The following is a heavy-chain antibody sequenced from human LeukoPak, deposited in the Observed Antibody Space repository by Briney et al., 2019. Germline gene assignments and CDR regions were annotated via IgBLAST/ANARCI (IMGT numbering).Heavy chain of an antibody. CDR1: GGFISNGNW. CDR3: ARKGPVTIADY. Sequence: SETLSLTCAVSGGFISNGNWWGWFRQSPGKGLEWIGEIHHSVGTNYSPSLKGRIAISMDQSKNQFSLNVTSVTAADTAMYYCARKGPVTIADYWGRGILVTVSS. CDR2: IHHSVGT. D-gene: IGHD4-11*01. V-gene: IGHV4-4*02. J-gene: IGHJ4*02.